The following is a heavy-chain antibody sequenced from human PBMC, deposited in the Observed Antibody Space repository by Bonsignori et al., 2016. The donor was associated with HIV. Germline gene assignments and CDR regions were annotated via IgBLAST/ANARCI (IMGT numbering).Heavy chain of an antibody. V-gene: IGHV3-43D*04. CDR2: INWDGSNT. J-gene: IGHJ6*02. D-gene: IGHD3/OR15-3a*01. CDR1: GFTFDDYG. CDR3: VKDLRTHFYGMDV. Sequence: VQLVESGGSVVQPGGTLRLSCAASGFTFDDYGMHWVRQVPGKSLEWVSFINWDGSNTYYGDSVKGRFSISRDNRKNSLFCQLNSLRPEDTAFYYCVKDLRTHFYGMDVWGQGTDGHRL.